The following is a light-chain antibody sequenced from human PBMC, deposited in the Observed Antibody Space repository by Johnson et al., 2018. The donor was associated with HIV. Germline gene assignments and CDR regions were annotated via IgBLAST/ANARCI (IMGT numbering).Light chain of an antibody. CDR3: GTWDSSLSAGGV. J-gene: IGLJ1*01. CDR1: SSNIGNNY. V-gene: IGLV1-51*02. Sequence: QSVLTQPPSVSAAPGQKVTISCSGSSSNIGNNYVSWYQQLPGTAPKLLIYENNKRPSGIPDRFSGSKSGTSATLGNTGLQTGDEADYYCGTWDSSLSAGGVFGTGTKVPVL. CDR2: ENN.